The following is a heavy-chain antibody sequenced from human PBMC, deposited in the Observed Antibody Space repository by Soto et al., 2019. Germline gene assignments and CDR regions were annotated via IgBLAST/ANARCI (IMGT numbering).Heavy chain of an antibody. Sequence: EVQLVESGGGLVQPGGSLRLSCAASGFTFSSYWMTWVRQAPGKGLEWGANIKQDGSEKYYVDSVKGRFTISRDNAKNSLFLQMNSLRAEDTAVYYCARARLSYCGGNCYAYFDYWGQGTLVTVSS. CDR2: IKQDGSEK. J-gene: IGHJ4*02. CDR3: ARARLSYCGGNCYAYFDY. CDR1: GFTFSSYW. D-gene: IGHD2-21*01. V-gene: IGHV3-7*01.